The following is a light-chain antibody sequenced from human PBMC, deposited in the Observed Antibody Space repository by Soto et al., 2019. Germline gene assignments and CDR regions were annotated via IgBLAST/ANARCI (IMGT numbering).Light chain of an antibody. CDR1: QSVSYN. V-gene: IGKV3-15*01. CDR2: GPS. CDR3: QQYNNWPRT. Sequence: EIVMTQSPATLSVSPGERVTLSCRASQSVSYNLAWYQQKPGQAPRLLIYGPSTRATGIPTRFSGSRSGTEFTLTISSLQSEDFALYYCQQYNNWPRTFGQGTKVEIK. J-gene: IGKJ1*01.